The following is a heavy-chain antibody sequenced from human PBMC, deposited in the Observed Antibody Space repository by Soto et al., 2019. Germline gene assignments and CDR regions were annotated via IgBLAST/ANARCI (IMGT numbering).Heavy chain of an antibody. CDR2: ISDTGGGT. CDR3: AIGRRKTSGSNTWFDP. V-gene: IGHV3-23*01. D-gene: IGHD2-15*01. J-gene: IGHJ5*02. CDR1: GVTFSTYD. Sequence: EVQLLESGGGLVLPGGSLRLSCAASGVTFSTYDMAWVRQAPGKGLEWVSTISDTGGGTFYADSVKGRFTISRDNSKNTLYLQMQRLRAEDTAIYFCAIGRRKTSGSNTWFDPWGRGTQVTVSS.